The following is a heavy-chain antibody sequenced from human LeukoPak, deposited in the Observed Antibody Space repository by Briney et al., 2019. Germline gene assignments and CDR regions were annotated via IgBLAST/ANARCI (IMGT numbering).Heavy chain of an antibody. J-gene: IGHJ4*02. V-gene: IGHV3-23*01. D-gene: IGHD5-12*01. CDR3: AKVSDSGYDQDDY. CDR1: GFTFSSYA. CDR2: ISGSGGST. Sequence: PGGSLRLSCAASGFTFSSYAMSWVRQAPGKGLEWVSAISGSGGSTYYADSVKGRFTISRDNSKNTLYLQMNGLRAEDTAVYYCAKVSDSGYDQDDYWGQGTLVTVSS.